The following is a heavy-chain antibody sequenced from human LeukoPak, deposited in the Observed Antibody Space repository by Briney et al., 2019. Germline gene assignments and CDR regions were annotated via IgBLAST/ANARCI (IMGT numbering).Heavy chain of an antibody. Sequence: GASVKVSCKASGGTFSSYAISWVRQAPGQGLEWMGGIIPIFGTANYAQKFQGRVTITADESTSTAYMELNSLRSEDTAVYYCARAPSEFQYDSSGYYPYYWGQGTLVTVSS. V-gene: IGHV1-69*13. CDR2: IIPIFGTA. J-gene: IGHJ4*02. CDR1: GGTFSSYA. CDR3: ARAPSEFQYDSSGYYPYY. D-gene: IGHD3-22*01.